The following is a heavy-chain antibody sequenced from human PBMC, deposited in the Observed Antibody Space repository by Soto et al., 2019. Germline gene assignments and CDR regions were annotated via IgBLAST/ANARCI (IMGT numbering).Heavy chain of an antibody. J-gene: IGHJ6*02. D-gene: IGHD3-22*01. CDR3: AREGRYYDSGGMDV. CDR2: IKPDGSEK. Sequence: EVQLVESGGGLVQPGGSLRLSCAASGFTFSSYWMSWVRQAPGKGLEWGANIKPDGSEKYYVDSVKGRFTISRDNAKNSLYLQMNSLRAEDTAVYYCAREGRYYDSGGMDVWGQGTTVTVSS. V-gene: IGHV3-7*01. CDR1: GFTFSSYW.